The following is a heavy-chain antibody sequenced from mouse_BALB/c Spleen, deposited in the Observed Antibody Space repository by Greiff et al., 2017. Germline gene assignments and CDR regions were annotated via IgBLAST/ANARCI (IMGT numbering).Heavy chain of an antibody. Sequence: EVQLKESGAELVKPGASVKLSCTASGFNIKDTYMHWVKQRPEQGLEWIGRIDPANGNTKYDPKFQGKATITADTSSNTAYLQLSSLTSEDTAVYYCARGSILYGYGAMDYWGQGTSVTVSS. V-gene: IGHV14-3*02. D-gene: IGHD1-2*01. CDR1: GFNIKDTY. CDR3: ARGSILYGYGAMDY. J-gene: IGHJ4*01. CDR2: IDPANGNT.